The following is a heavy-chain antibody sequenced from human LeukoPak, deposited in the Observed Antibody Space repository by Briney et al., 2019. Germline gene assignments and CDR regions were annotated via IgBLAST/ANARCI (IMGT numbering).Heavy chain of an antibody. CDR3: ARGDYGHFDY. J-gene: IGHJ4*02. Sequence: GGSLRLSCAASGFTFSSYWMHWVRQAPGKGLVGVSRINSDGSSTSYADSVKGRFTISRDNAKNTLYLQMNSLRAEDTAVYYCARGDYGHFDYWGQGTLVTVSS. V-gene: IGHV3-74*01. CDR2: INSDGSST. D-gene: IGHD4-17*01. CDR1: GFTFSSYW.